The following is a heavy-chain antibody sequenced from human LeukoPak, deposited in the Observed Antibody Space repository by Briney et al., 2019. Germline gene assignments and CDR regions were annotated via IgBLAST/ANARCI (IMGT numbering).Heavy chain of an antibody. CDR3: ARDGTAPGLYFDL. Sequence: GGSLRLSCAVSGFTFSVFWMNWVRRSPGKGLEWVASINQNGGETSYVDSVKGRFTISRDNPKNSLYLQMSSLRAEDTAVHYCARDGTAPGLYFDLWGQGTLVTVSS. V-gene: IGHV3-7*01. CDR1: GFTFSVFW. CDR2: INQNGGET. D-gene: IGHD6-13*01. J-gene: IGHJ4*01.